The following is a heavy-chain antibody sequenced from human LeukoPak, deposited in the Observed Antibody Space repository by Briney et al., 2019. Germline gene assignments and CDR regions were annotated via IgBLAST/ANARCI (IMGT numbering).Heavy chain of an antibody. CDR3: ARSVLRYYYYMDV. D-gene: IGHD5/OR15-5a*01. CDR1: GGSISSYY. CDR2: IYTSGST. V-gene: IGHV4-4*08. J-gene: IGHJ6*03. Sequence: SETLSLTCTVSGGSISSYYWSWIRQPPGKGLEWIGYIYTSGSTNYNPSLKSRVTISVDTSKNQFSLKLSSVTAADTAVYYCARSVLRYYYYMDVWGKGTTVTVSS.